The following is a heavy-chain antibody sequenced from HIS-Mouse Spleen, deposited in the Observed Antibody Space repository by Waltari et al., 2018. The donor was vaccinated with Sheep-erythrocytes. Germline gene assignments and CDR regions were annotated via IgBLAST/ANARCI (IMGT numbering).Heavy chain of an antibody. CDR3: AREINLNWNYWWFDP. V-gene: IGHV4-39*07. CDR1: GGSISSSSYY. Sequence: QLQLQESGPGLVKPSETLSLTCTVSGGSISSSSYYWGWIRQPPGKGREWIGSIYYSGSTYYNPSLKSRVTISVDTSKNQFSLKLSSVTAADTAVYYCAREINLNWNYWWFDPWGQGTLVTVSS. J-gene: IGHJ5*02. D-gene: IGHD1-7*01. CDR2: IYYSGST.